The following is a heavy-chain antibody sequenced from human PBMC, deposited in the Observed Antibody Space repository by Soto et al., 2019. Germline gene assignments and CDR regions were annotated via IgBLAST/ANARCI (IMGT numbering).Heavy chain of an antibody. J-gene: IGHJ6*03. V-gene: IGHV1-8*01. CDR3: ARRSAATETYYYYYYMDV. D-gene: IGHD6-25*01. CDR2: MNPNSGNT. Sequence: ASVKVSCKASGYTFTSYDINWVRQATGQGLEWMGWMNPNSGNTGYAQKFQGRVTMTRNTSISTAYMELSSLRSEDTAVYYCARRSAATETYYYYYYMDVWGKGTTVTVSS. CDR1: GYTFTSYD.